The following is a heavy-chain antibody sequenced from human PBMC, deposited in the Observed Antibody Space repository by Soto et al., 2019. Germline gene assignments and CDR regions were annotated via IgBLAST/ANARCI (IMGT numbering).Heavy chain of an antibody. V-gene: IGHV3-21*01. Sequence: GVSLRLSCVAAGHTFSSYTMNWVRQAPGKGLEWVSSMSSGSSYIYYADSVKGRFTISRDNAKNSLFLQMNSLRAEDTAVYYCATSVAVAAPSDYRGKGTLVTVSS. CDR2: MSSGSSYI. J-gene: IGHJ4*02. CDR3: ATSVAVAAPSDY. CDR1: GHTFSSYT. D-gene: IGHD6-19*01.